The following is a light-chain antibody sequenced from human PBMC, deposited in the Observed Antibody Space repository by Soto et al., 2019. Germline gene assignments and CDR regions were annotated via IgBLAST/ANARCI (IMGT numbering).Light chain of an antibody. V-gene: IGLV2-23*02. CDR3: CSYAGRTTPYV. CDR2: EVS. CDR1: SSDVGSYNL. Sequence: QAVLTQPAPVSGSPGQSITLSCTGTSSDVGSYNLVSWYQHHPGKAPKLMIYEVSERPSGVSNRFSGSKSGNTASLTISGLQAEDEADYYCCSYAGRTTPYVFGTGTKVTVL. J-gene: IGLJ1*01.